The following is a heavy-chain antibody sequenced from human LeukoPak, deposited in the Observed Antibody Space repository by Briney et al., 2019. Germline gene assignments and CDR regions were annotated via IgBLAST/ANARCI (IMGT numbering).Heavy chain of an antibody. Sequence: ASVKVSCKASGYTFTDFYIHWVRQAPGQGLEWMGWINPNSGDTNYAQKFQGSVTMTRDTSISTAYMELSRLRSDDTAIYYCARVHYYDSRGALDYWGQGTLVTVSS. V-gene: IGHV1-2*02. J-gene: IGHJ4*02. D-gene: IGHD3-22*01. CDR3: ARVHYYDSRGALDY. CDR1: GYTFTDFY. CDR2: INPNSGDT.